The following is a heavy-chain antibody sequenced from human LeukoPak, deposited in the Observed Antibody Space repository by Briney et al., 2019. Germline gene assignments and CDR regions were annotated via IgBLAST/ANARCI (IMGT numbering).Heavy chain of an antibody. J-gene: IGHJ6*03. V-gene: IGHV3-30*02. Sequence: GGSLRLSCAASEFTFSSYGMHWVRQAPGKGLEWVAFIRYDGSNKYYADSVKGRFTISRDNSKNTLYLQMKSLRAEDTAVYYCAKGGGYEAQYYYYYLDVWGKGTTVTISS. D-gene: IGHD5-12*01. CDR3: AKGGGYEAQYYYYYLDV. CDR2: IRYDGSNK. CDR1: EFTFSSYG.